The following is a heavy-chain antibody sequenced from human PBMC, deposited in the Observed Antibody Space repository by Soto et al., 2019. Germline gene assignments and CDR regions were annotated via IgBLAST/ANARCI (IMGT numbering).Heavy chain of an antibody. CDR1: GFTFSSYS. D-gene: IGHD1-26*01. J-gene: IGHJ4*02. CDR2: ISSSSSTI. CDR3: ARGEPFDY. V-gene: IGHV3-48*01. Sequence: GGSLRLSCAASGFTFSSYSMNWVRQAPGKGLEWVSYISSSSSTIYYADSVKGRFTISRDNAKNSLYLQMNSLRAEDTAVYYCARGEPFDYWGQGTLVTVSS.